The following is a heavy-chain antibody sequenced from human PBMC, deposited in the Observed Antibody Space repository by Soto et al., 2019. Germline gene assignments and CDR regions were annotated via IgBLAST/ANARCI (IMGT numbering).Heavy chain of an antibody. J-gene: IGHJ5*02. V-gene: IGHV4-34*01. CDR3: ARGAEGETYCGGDCPRTNWFDP. Sequence: SETLSLTCAVYGGSFSGYYWSWIRQPPGKGLEWIGEINHSGSTNYNPSLKSRVTISVDTSKNQFSLKLSSVTAADTAVYYCARGAEGETYCGGDCPRTNWFDPWGQGTLVTVSS. D-gene: IGHD2-21*02. CDR1: GGSFSGYY. CDR2: INHSGST.